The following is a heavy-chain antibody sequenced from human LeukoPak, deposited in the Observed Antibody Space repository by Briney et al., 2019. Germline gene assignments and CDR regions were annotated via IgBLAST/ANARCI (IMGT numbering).Heavy chain of an antibody. CDR2: IIPIFGIA. Sequence: GASVKVSCKASGGTFSSYAISWVRQAPGQGLEWMGGIIPIFGIANYAQKFQGRVTITTDESTSTAYMELSSLRSEDTAVYYCATHTIFGVAYYYYYMDVWGKGTTVTVYS. CDR1: GGTFSSYA. V-gene: IGHV1-69*05. J-gene: IGHJ6*03. CDR3: ATHTIFGVAYYYYYMDV. D-gene: IGHD3-3*01.